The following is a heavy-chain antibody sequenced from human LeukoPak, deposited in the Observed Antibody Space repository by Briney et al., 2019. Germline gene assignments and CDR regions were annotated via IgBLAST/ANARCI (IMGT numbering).Heavy chain of an antibody. CDR1: GYIFTDYY. Sequence: ASVKVSCKASGYIFTDYYMHWVRQAPGQELEWMGWMNPNSGNTGYAQKFQGRVTITRNTSISTAYMELSSLRSEDTAVYYCARGGSCSGGSCYDYYYYYYMDVWGKGTTVTVSS. CDR3: ARGGSCSGGSCYDYYYYYYMDV. D-gene: IGHD2-15*01. CDR2: MNPNSGNT. V-gene: IGHV1-8*03. J-gene: IGHJ6*03.